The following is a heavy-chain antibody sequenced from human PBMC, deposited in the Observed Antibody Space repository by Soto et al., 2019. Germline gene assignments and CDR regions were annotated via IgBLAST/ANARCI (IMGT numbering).Heavy chain of an antibody. CDR1: GGSISSVGYY. J-gene: IGHJ4*02. Sequence: QVQLQESGPGLVKPSQTLSLTCTVSGGSISSVGYYWSWIRQRPGKGLEWFGYIYYSGSTYYNPSLKSRVTVSVDTSKSRSSLKLSSVTAADKAVYYCARAIVVVVAVDYWGQGTLVTVSS. CDR2: IYYSGST. CDR3: ARAIVVVVAVDY. D-gene: IGHD2-15*01. V-gene: IGHV4-31*03.